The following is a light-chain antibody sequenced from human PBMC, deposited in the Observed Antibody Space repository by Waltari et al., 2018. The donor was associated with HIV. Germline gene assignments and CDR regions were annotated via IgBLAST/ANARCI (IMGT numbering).Light chain of an antibody. CDR3: ASYTVNSTGV. J-gene: IGLJ1*01. CDR2: DFN. V-gene: IGLV2-14*03. Sequence: QSALSQPASVSASPGQSVAISCSGSVSDIGRYNYVSWYQQHPDKTPRLILFDFNNRPSGISDRFSGSKSGTTASLTISTVETDDEADYYCASYTVNSTGVFGSGTKLTVL. CDR1: VSDIGRYNY.